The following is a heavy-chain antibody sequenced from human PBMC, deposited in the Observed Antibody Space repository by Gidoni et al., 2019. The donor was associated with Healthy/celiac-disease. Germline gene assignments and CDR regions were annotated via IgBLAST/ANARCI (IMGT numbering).Heavy chain of an antibody. CDR1: GYTFTSYG. CDR2: IRAYNG. CDR3: ARSSRGISMITFGGVIVPDFDY. D-gene: IGHD3-16*02. V-gene: IGHV1-18*01. Sequence: QVQLVQSGAEVKKPRASVKVSCTASGYTFTSYGISWVRQAPGQGLEWMGWIRAYNGNTSTSTAYMELRSLRSDDTAVYYCARSSRGISMITFGGVIVPDFDYWGQGTLVTVSS. J-gene: IGHJ4*02.